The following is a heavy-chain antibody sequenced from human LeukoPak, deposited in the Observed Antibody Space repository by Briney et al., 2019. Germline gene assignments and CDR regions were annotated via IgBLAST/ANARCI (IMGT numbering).Heavy chain of an antibody. CDR2: ISSRSSYT. CDR1: GFTFRSYS. V-gene: IGHV3-21*01. J-gene: IGHJ4*02. D-gene: IGHD1-1*01. CDR3: AINYYFDY. Sequence: GGSLRLSCAASGFTFRSYSMNWVRQTPGEGLEWVASISSRSSYTYYADSVKGRFTISRDNAKNSLYLQMNSLRAEDTAVYYCAINYYFDYWGQGTLVTVSS.